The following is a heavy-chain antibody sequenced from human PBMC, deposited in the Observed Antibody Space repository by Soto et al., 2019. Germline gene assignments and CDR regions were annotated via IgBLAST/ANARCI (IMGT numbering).Heavy chain of an antibody. Sequence: PSETLSLTCAVYGGSFSGYYWSWIRQPPGKGLEWIGEINHSGSTNYNPSLKSRVTISVDTSKNQFSLKLSSVTAADTAVYYCARGTRGYCSGGSRYSGWFDPWGQGTLVTVSS. J-gene: IGHJ5*02. D-gene: IGHD2-15*01. V-gene: IGHV4-34*01. CDR1: GGSFSGYY. CDR3: ARGTRGYCSGGSRYSGWFDP. CDR2: INHSGST.